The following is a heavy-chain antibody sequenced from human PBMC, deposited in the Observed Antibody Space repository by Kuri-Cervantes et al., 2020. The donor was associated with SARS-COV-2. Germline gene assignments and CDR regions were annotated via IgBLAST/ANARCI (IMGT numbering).Heavy chain of an antibody. CDR3: AKDIAYYYYGMDV. Sequence: GESLKISCAASGFTFSSYAMSWVRQAPGKGLEWVSVIYSGGGSTYYADSVKGRFTISRDNSKNSLYLQMNSLRTEDTALYYCAKDIAYYYYGMDVWGQGTTVTVSS. J-gene: IGHJ6*02. CDR2: IYSGGGST. CDR1: GFTFSSYA. V-gene: IGHV3-43*02.